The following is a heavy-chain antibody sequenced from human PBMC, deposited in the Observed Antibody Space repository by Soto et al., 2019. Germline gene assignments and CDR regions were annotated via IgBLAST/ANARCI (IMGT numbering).Heavy chain of an antibody. CDR1: GFTFNNYA. J-gene: IGHJ2*01. CDR2: ISYDGSNK. Sequence: QVQLVESGGGVVQPGRSLRLSCAASGFTFNNYAMHWVRQAPGKGLEWVALISYDGSNKYYADSVKGRFTISRDYSKNTLYLQMNSLRAEDTAVYYCARDPLWGTAMVLWYFDLWGRGTLVTVSS. CDR3: ARDPLWGTAMVLWYFDL. D-gene: IGHD5-18*01. V-gene: IGHV3-30-3*01.